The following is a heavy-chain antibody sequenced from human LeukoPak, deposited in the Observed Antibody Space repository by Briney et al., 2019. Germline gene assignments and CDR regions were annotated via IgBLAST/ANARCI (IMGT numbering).Heavy chain of an antibody. V-gene: IGHV4-34*01. CDR1: VGSFSGYY. CDR2: INHGRST. CDR3: ARINYRPIIKFFDF. Sequence: KSSETLSLTCAVYVGSFSGYYWTWIRQPPGKGLEWIGEINHGRSTNYNPSLKSRVTISLDTSKNQFSLKLSSVTAADTAVYYCARINYRPIIKFFDFWGQGTLVTVSS. J-gene: IGHJ4*02. D-gene: IGHD4-11*01.